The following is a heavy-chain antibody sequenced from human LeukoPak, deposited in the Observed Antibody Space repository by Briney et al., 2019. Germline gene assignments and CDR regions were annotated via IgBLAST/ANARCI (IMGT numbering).Heavy chain of an antibody. D-gene: IGHD6-13*01. J-gene: IGHJ4*02. Sequence: ASVKVSCKVSGYTLTELAMHWVRQSPGKGLDWMGGFDPESGETVYAKQFQGRVSMTEDTSTETAYLELNRLTSEDTAVYYCAVIAPLFDYWGQGTLVTVSS. CDR2: FDPESGET. V-gene: IGHV1-24*01. CDR1: GYTLTELA. CDR3: AVIAPLFDY.